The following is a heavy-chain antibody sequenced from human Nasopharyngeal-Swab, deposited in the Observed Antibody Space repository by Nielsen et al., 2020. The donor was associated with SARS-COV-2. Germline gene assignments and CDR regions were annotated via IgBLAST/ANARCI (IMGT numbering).Heavy chain of an antibody. D-gene: IGHD6-13*01. CDR1: GFSLSNARMG. V-gene: IGHV2-26*01. Sequence: SGPTLVKPTETLTLTCTVSGFSLSNARMGVSWIRQPPGKALEWLAHIFSNDEKSYSTSLKSRLTISKDTSKSQVVLTMTNMDPVGTATYYCAREGGSSWYYYFDYWGQGTLVTVSS. J-gene: IGHJ4*02. CDR2: IFSNDEK. CDR3: AREGGSSWYYYFDY.